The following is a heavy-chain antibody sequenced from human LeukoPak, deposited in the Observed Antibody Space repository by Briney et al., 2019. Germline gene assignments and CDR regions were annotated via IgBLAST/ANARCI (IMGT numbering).Heavy chain of an antibody. Sequence: PGGSLRLSCAASGFTFDDYAMHWVRQAPGKGLEWVSGISWNSGSIGYADSVKGRFTISRDNAKNSLYLQMNSLRAEDTALYYCAKDAPLVGATPIFDYWGQGTLVTVSS. CDR3: AKDAPLVGATPIFDY. V-gene: IGHV3-9*01. J-gene: IGHJ4*02. CDR2: ISWNSGSI. CDR1: GFTFDDYA. D-gene: IGHD1-26*01.